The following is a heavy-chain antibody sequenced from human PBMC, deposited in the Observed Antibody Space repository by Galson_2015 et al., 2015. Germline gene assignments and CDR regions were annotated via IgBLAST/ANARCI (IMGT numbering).Heavy chain of an antibody. CDR2: ISSSGSTI. D-gene: IGHD4-11*01. CDR1: GFTFSSYE. Sequence: SLRLSCAASGFTFSSYEMNWVRQAPGKGLEWVSYISSSGSTIYYADSVKGRFTISRDNAKNSLYLQMNSLRAEDTAVYYCARVSAYSNYAFDYWGQGTLVTVSS. CDR3: ARVSAYSNYAFDY. V-gene: IGHV3-48*03. J-gene: IGHJ4*02.